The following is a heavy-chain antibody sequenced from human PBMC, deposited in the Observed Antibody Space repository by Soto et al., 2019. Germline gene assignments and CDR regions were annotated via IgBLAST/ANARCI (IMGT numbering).Heavy chain of an antibody. V-gene: IGHV3-74*01. CDR3: ASPEGPFHYFDY. CDR1: GFTFSSYW. J-gene: IGHJ4*02. Sequence: GGSLRLSCAASGFTFSSYWMHWVRQAPGKGLVWVSRINSDGSSTSYADSVKGRFTISRDNAKNTLYLQMNSLRAEDTAVYYCASPEGPFHYFDYWGQGTLVTVSS. CDR2: INSDGSST.